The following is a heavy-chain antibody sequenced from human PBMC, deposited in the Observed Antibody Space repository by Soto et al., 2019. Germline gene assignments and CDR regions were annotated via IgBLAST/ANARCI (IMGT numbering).Heavy chain of an antibody. V-gene: IGHV1-69*02. CDR2: IIPILGIA. D-gene: IGHD3-22*01. Sequence: QVQLVQSGAEVKKPGSSVKVSCKASGGTFSSYTISWVRQAPGQGLEWMGRIIPILGIANYAQKFQGRVTITADKSTSTAYMELSSLRSEDTAVYYCARASANYYDSSGYRVFDIWGQGTMVTVSP. CDR3: ARASANYYDSSGYRVFDI. J-gene: IGHJ3*02. CDR1: GGTFSSYT.